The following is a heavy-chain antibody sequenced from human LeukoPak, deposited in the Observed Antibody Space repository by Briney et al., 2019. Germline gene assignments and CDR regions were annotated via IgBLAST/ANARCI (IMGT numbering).Heavy chain of an antibody. CDR2: ISSSGSTI. CDR3: ARVPNPNDHYDILTGYYVSSPTYYFDY. D-gene: IGHD3-9*01. CDR1: GFTFSSYE. J-gene: IGHJ4*02. V-gene: IGHV3-48*03. Sequence: PGGSLRLSCAASGFTFSSYEMNWVRQAPGKGLEWVSYISSSGSTIYYADSVKGRFTISRDNAKNSLYLQMNSLRAEDTAVYYCARVPNPNDHYDILTGYYVSSPTYYFDYWGQGTLVTVSS.